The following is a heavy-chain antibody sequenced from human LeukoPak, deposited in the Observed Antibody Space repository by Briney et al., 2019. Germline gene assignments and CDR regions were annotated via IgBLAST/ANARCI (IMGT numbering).Heavy chain of an antibody. CDR1: VYTFTSDA. CDR3: ARIVATISGLFDY. D-gene: IGHD5-12*01. Sequence: ASLNVSCKASVYTFTSDAMNCGLQSRGQRREGRGWMNTNTANPTYAQGFTGRFVFSLEPSVSPAYLQISSLRAEDTAVYYCARIVATISGLFDYWGQGTLVTVSS. J-gene: IGHJ4*02. CDR2: MNTNTANP. V-gene: IGHV7-4-1*02.